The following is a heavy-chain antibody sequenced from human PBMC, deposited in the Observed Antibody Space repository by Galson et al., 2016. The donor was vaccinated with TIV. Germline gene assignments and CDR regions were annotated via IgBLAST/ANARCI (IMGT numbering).Heavy chain of an antibody. Sequence: SLRLSCAASGFTFDDYAMHWVRQAPGKGLEWVSGISSNSVYLGYADSVKGRFTISRDNAKNSLDLQMNSLRPEDTALYYCAKGRGYSYGYPQDYYYGMDVWGQGTAVTVSS. CDR2: ISSNSVYL. J-gene: IGHJ6*02. CDR3: AKGRGYSYGYPQDYYYGMDV. V-gene: IGHV3-9*01. CDR1: GFTFDDYA. D-gene: IGHD5-18*01.